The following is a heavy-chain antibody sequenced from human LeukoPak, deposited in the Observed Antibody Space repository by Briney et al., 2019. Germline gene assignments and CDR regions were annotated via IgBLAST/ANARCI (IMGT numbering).Heavy chain of an antibody. CDR3: AKDAIRGNGIYDAFDI. V-gene: IGHV3-23*01. CDR2: MWNSEK. Sequence: GGSLRLSCAACGFTFYTYDMSGVRQARGRGVEGVSTMWNSEKNYAASVKGRFTISRDNRQNTVYLQMTSLRAEDTAVYFCAKDAIRGNGIYDAFDIWGQGTRVTVSS. D-gene: IGHD3-10*01. CDR1: GFTFYTYD. J-gene: IGHJ3*02.